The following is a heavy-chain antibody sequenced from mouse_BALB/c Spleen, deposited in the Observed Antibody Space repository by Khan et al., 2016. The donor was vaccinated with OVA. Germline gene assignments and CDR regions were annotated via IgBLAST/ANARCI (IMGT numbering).Heavy chain of an antibody. CDR1: GFSLTSYG. V-gene: IGHV2-9*02. Sequence: QIQLVQSGAGLVAPSPSLSISCTASGFSLTSYGVHWVRQPPGKGLEWLGVIWAGGGNNNYSALMSSLSTSIDNSKSHAFLKMNSQETDDKAMYYCARPYYGSGWFAYWGQGTLVTVSA. CDR3: ARPYYGSGWFAY. D-gene: IGHD1-1*01. CDR2: IWAGGGN. J-gene: IGHJ3*01.